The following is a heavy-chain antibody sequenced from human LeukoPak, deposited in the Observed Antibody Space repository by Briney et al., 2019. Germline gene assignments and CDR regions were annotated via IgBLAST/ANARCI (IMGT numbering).Heavy chain of an antibody. CDR1: GFTFDDYG. Sequence: RSGGSLRLSCAASGFTFDDYGMSWVRQAPGKGLEWVSGINWNGDSTGYADSVKGRFTISRDNAKNSLYLQMNSLRAEDTALYYCARDLRGYYYNFDYWGQGTLVTVSS. J-gene: IGHJ4*02. CDR3: ARDLRGYYYNFDY. CDR2: INWNGDST. V-gene: IGHV3-20*04. D-gene: IGHD3-22*01.